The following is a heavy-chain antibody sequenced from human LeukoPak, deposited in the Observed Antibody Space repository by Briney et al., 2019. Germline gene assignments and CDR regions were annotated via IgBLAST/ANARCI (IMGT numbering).Heavy chain of an antibody. CDR2: IIPIFGTA. D-gene: IGHD2-21*02. CDR1: GGTFSSYA. Sequence: ASVKVSCTASGGTFSSYAISWVRQAPGQGLEWMGGIIPIFGTANYAQKFQGRVTITADESTSTAYMELSSLRSEDTAVYYCAIIQVAGIVVVTAMTDAFDIWGQGTMVTVSS. V-gene: IGHV1-69*13. CDR3: AIIQVAGIVVVTAMTDAFDI. J-gene: IGHJ3*02.